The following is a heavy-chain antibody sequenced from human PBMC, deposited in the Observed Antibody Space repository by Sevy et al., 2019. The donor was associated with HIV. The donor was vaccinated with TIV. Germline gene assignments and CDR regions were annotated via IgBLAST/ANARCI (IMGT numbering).Heavy chain of an antibody. J-gene: IGHJ6*02. CDR2: IIPIFGTA. CDR1: GGTFSSYA. Sequence: ASVKVSCKASGGTFSSYAISWVRQAPGQGLEWMGGIIPIFGTANYAQKFQGRVTITADESTSTAYMERGSLRSEDTAVYYCAIGGFGELLNDYYYGMDVWGQGTTVTVSS. V-gene: IGHV1-69*13. D-gene: IGHD3-10*01. CDR3: AIGGFGELLNDYYYGMDV.